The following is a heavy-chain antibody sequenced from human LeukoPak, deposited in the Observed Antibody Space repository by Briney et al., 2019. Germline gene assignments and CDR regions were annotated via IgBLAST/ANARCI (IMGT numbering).Heavy chain of an antibody. D-gene: IGHD2-15*01. J-gene: IGHJ6*02. CDR3: ARVTCSGGSCETTDYYGMDV. V-gene: IGHV4-31*03. CDR1: GGSISSGGYY. Sequence: PSETLSLTCTVSGGSISSGGYYWSWIRQHPGKGLEWIGYIYYRGSTYYNPSLKSRVTISVDTSKNQFSLKLSSVTAADTAVYYCARVTCSGGSCETTDYYGMDVWGQGTTVTVSS. CDR2: IYYRGST.